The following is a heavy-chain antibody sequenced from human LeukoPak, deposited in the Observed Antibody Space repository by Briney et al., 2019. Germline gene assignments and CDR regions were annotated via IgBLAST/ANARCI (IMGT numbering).Heavy chain of an antibody. CDR3: ARDLGGSGNLYFDY. J-gene: IGHJ4*02. CDR2: INSAGSYI. Sequence: TGGSLRLSCAASGFTFSKFWMSWVRQAPGKGLEWVSSINSAGSYIYYADSMKGRFTISRDNAKKSLYLQMNSLRAEDTAVYYCARDLGGSGNLYFDYWGQGTLVTVPS. V-gene: IGHV3-21*01. CDR1: GFTFSKFW. D-gene: IGHD3-10*01.